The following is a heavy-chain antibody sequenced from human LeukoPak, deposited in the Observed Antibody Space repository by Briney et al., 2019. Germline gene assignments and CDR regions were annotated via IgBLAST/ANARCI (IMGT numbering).Heavy chain of an antibody. D-gene: IGHD3-3*01. J-gene: IGHJ5*02. CDR3: ARVPAHDFWSGYNWFDP. CDR1: GLTFSSHW. Sequence: GGSLRLSCAASGLTFSSHWMHWVRQAPGKGLVWVSRITNDGSSTTYADSVKGRFTISRDNAKNMLYLQVNSLRAEDTAVYYCARVPAHDFWSGYNWFDPWGQGTLVTVAS. CDR2: ITNDGSST. V-gene: IGHV3-74*01.